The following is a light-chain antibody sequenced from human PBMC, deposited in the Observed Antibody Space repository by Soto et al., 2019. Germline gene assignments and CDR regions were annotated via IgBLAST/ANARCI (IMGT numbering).Light chain of an antibody. CDR2: EVT. J-gene: IGLJ1*01. Sequence: QSALAQPASVSGSPGQSITISCTGTSSDVGGYNYVSWYQQHPGKAPKLMIYEVTNRPSGVSNRFSGSQSGNTASLTISGLQAEDEADYYCSSYTDSSTYVFGTGTKVTVL. CDR1: SSDVGGYNY. V-gene: IGLV2-14*01. CDR3: SSYTDSSTYV.